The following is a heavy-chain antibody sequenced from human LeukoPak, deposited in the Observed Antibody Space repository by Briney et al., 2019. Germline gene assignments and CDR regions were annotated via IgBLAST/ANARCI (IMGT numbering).Heavy chain of an antibody. J-gene: IGHJ5*02. CDR1: GVSFSGYY. D-gene: IGHD3-22*01. CDR2: INHSGST. CDR3: ARRWSKRRAYYYDSAWFDP. Sequence: SETLSLTCAVYGVSFSGYYWSWIRQPPGKGLEWLGEINHSGSTNYNPSLKSRVTISVDTSKNQFSLKLSSVTAADTAVYYCARRWSKRRAYYYDSAWFDPWGQGTLVTVSS. V-gene: IGHV4-34*01.